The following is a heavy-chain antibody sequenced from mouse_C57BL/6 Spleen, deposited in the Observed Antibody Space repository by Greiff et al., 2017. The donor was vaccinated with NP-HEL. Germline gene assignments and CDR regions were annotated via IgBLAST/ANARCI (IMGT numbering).Heavy chain of an antibody. D-gene: IGHD3-2*02. CDR2: ISSGSSTI. CDR1: GFTFSDYG. Sequence: EVHPVESGGGLVKPGGSLKLSCAASGFTFSDYGMHWVRQAPEKGLEWVAYISSGSSTIYYADTVKGRFTISRDNAKNTLFLQMTSLRSEDTAMYYCARAMAQATGAMDYWGQGTSVTVSS. CDR3: ARAMAQATGAMDY. J-gene: IGHJ4*01. V-gene: IGHV5-17*01.